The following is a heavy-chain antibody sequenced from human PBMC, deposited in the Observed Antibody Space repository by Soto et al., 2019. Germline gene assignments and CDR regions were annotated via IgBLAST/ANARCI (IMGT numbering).Heavy chain of an antibody. D-gene: IGHD6-13*01. CDR1: GFTFSSYG. J-gene: IGHJ6*02. V-gene: IGHV3-33*01. Sequence: QVQLVESGGGVVQPGRSLRLSCAASGFTFSSYGMHWVRQAPGKGLEWVAVIWYDGSNKYYADSVKGRFTISRDNSKNPLYLQMNSLRAEDTAVYYCARNLNRHGYSSSWYEGYYCGMDVWGQGTTVTVSS. CDR2: IWYDGSNK. CDR3: ARNLNRHGYSSSWYEGYYCGMDV.